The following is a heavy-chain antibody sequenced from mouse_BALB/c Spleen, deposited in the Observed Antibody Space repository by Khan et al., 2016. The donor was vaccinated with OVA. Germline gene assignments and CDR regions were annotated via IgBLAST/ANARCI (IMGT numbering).Heavy chain of an antibody. CDR1: GYSITSEYA. V-gene: IGHV3-2*02. D-gene: IGHD2-2*01. J-gene: IGHJ4*01. CDR3: VRSVCYFYAYAMDY. CDR2: ISYSGST. Sequence: VQLQQSGPGLVKPSQSLSLTCTVTGYSITSEYAWNWIRQFPGNKLEWMGYISYSGSTNSNPSLKSRISVTRETSKNQFFLQLNSVTTEETATYYCVRSVCYFYAYAMDYWGQGTSVTVSS.